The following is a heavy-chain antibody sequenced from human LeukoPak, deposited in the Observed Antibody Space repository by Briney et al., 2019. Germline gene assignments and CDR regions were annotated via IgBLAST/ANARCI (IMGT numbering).Heavy chain of an antibody. J-gene: IGHJ1*01. CDR2: ISGSGGST. CDR1: GFTFSSYT. D-gene: IGHD6-19*01. CDR3: AKDSGAHNGYSSGWYPKYFQH. Sequence: GGSLRLSCAASGFTFSSYTMSWVRQAPGKGLEWVSAISGSGGSTYYADSVKGRFTISRDNSKNTLYLQMNSLRAEDTAVYYCAKDSGAHNGYSSGWYPKYFQHWGRGTLVTVSS. V-gene: IGHV3-23*01.